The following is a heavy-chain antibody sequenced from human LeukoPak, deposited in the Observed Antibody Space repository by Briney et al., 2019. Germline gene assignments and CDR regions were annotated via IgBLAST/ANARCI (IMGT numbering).Heavy chain of an antibody. D-gene: IGHD3-10*01. CDR3: ARDANYYGSGSFL. CDR2: ISSSSSYI. Sequence: GGSLRLSCAASGFTFSDYSMNWVRQAPGKGLEWVSSISSSSSYIYYADSVKGRFTISRDNAKNSLYLQMNSLRAEDTAVYYCARDANYYGSGSFLWGQGTLVTVSS. J-gene: IGHJ4*02. CDR1: GFTFSDYS. V-gene: IGHV3-21*01.